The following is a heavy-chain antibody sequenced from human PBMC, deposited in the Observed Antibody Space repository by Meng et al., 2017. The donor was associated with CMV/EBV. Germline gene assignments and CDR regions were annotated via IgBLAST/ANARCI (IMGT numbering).Heavy chain of an antibody. D-gene: IGHD7-27*01. Sequence: CAASGFTFSAYTMSWVRQAPGKGLEWVSAISGNGFTTNYADSVKGRFTISRDNSKNTLYLQMNSLRAEDTAVYYCAKRTAQLGIFDYWGQGTLVTSPQ. J-gene: IGHJ4*02. CDR2: ISGNGFTT. CDR1: GFTFSAYT. CDR3: AKRTAQLGIFDY. V-gene: IGHV3-23*01.